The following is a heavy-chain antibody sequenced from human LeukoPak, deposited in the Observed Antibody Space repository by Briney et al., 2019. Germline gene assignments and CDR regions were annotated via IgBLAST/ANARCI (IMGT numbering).Heavy chain of an antibody. CDR3: ARVRVDYSNYATNYYYYYMDV. V-gene: IGHV1-69*05. J-gene: IGHJ6*03. CDR1: GGSFSNYA. CDR2: GIPIFGTA. D-gene: IGHD4-11*01. Sequence: VAVSFTGSGGSFSNYAISGVRQAPGQGGEGMGGGIPIFGTANYAQKFHGRVTIPTDESASPAYMELSSLRSEATAVYYCARVRVDYSNYATNYYYYYMDVWGKGTTVTVSS.